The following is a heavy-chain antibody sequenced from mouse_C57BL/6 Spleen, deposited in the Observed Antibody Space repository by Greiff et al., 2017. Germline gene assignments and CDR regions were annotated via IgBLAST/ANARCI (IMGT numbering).Heavy chain of an antibody. CDR3: ATGERYCDY. CDR2: FHPYNDDT. V-gene: IGHV1-47*01. Sequence: QVQLQQSGAELVKPGASVKMSCKASGYTFTTYPIEWLKQNHGKSLEWIGNFHPYNDDTTYNEKFKGKDTLTVEKSSSTFYLDLIRLTSDDTAVYYCATGERYCDYWGQGTTLTVSS. D-gene: IGHD4-1*01. J-gene: IGHJ2*01. CDR1: GYTFTTYP.